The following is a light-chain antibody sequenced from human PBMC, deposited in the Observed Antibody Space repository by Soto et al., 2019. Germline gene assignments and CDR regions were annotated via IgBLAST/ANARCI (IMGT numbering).Light chain of an antibody. CDR2: SAS. CDR3: QQYYTTPWT. Sequence: DIVRAQSPDSLAVSLGERATINCKSTQSCLYSSNNKNYLASYQQKPGQPPKALIYSASTRESGVPDRFSGRGSGTDFTLTISSLQAEDVEVYYCQQYYTTPWTFGHGTKVDI. J-gene: IGKJ1*01. CDR1: QSCLYSSNNKNY. V-gene: IGKV4-1*01.